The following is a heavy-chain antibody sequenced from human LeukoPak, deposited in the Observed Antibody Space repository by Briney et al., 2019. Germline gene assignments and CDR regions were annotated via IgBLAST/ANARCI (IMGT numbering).Heavy chain of an antibody. V-gene: IGHV4-39*01. J-gene: IGHJ6*03. D-gene: IGHD3/OR15-3a*01. CDR2: MYYTGST. Sequence: SETLSLTCSVSGGSISSTNYYWGWIRQPPGKGLEWIATMYYTGSTYYNPSLKSRVTISVDKSKNRFSLSLNSVTAGDTAVYYCARLLWTYYYYYMDVWGTGTTVTISS. CDR3: ARLLWTYYYYYMDV. CDR1: GGSISSTNYY.